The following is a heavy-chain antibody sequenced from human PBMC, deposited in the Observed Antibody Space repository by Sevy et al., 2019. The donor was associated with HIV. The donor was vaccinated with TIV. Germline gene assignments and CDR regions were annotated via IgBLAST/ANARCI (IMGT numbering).Heavy chain of an antibody. CDR3: ARSHLAFCGGDCFSPYYFDS. CDR1: GGSISSYY. D-gene: IGHD2-21*01. Sequence: SETLSLTCSVSGGSISSYYWNWIRQPPGKGLERIGYIYSSGSTNYNPSLKSRVIISVDMSKNQFSLKLSSVTAADTAVYYCARSHLAFCGGDCFSPYYFDSWGQGTLVTVSS. V-gene: IGHV4-59*01. CDR2: IYSSGST. J-gene: IGHJ4*02.